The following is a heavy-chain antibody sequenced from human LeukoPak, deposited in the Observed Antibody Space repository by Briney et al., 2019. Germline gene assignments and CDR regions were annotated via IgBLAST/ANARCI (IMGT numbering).Heavy chain of an antibody. J-gene: IGHJ4*02. CDR3: ARDLTDCSGGDCYHTFDY. V-gene: IGHV3-33*08. Sequence: GGSLRLSCAASGFTFSSYAMSWVRQAPGKGLEWVAIIWYDGSKKHYADSVTDRFTISRDNSQNTLYLQMNSLRAEDTAVYFCARDLTDCSGGDCYHTFDYWGQGTLVTVSS. D-gene: IGHD2-15*01. CDR2: IWYDGSKK. CDR1: GFTFSSYA.